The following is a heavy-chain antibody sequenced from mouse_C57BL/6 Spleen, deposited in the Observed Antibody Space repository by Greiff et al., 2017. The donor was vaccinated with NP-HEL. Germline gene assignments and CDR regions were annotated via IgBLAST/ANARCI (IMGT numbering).Heavy chain of an antibody. D-gene: IGHD1-1*01. CDR3: ARQQGSIITTVVATDYFDY. J-gene: IGHJ2*01. V-gene: IGHV5-6*02. Sequence: EVKLVESGGDLVKPGGSLKLSCAASGFTFSSYGMSWVRPTPDKRLEWVATISSGGSYTYYPDSVKGRFTISRDNAKNTLYLQMSSLKSEDTAMYYCARQQGSIITTVVATDYFDYWGQGTTLTVSS. CDR2: ISSGGSYT. CDR1: GFTFSSYG.